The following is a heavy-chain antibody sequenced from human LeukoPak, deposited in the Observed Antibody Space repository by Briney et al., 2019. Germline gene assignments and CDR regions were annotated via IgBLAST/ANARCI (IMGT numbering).Heavy chain of an antibody. V-gene: IGHV1-18*01. CDR2: ISAYNGNT. Sequence: ASVKLSCKASGDTFTSCGSSWVRQAPGQGLEWIGWISAYNGNTNYAQKPQGRVTMTTDTPRSTAYIELRSLRSDATAVYYCARGYCSSTSRPYGMDVWGQGTTVTVSS. J-gene: IGHJ6*02. CDR3: ARGYCSSTSRPYGMDV. CDR1: GDTFTSCG. D-gene: IGHD2-2*01.